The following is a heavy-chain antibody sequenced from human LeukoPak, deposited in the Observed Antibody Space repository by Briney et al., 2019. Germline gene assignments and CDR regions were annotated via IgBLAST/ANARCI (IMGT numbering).Heavy chain of an antibody. Sequence: GGSLRLSCAVSGFPISSYAMSWVRQAPGKGLEWVSAIGNSGGSTYYADSVKGRFTISRDNSKNTLYLQMNSLRAEDTAVYYCAKARSTMDLYFQHWGQGTLVTVSS. V-gene: IGHV3-23*01. CDR1: GFPISSYA. CDR2: IGNSGGST. J-gene: IGHJ1*01. CDR3: AKARSTMDLYFQH. D-gene: IGHD3-10*01.